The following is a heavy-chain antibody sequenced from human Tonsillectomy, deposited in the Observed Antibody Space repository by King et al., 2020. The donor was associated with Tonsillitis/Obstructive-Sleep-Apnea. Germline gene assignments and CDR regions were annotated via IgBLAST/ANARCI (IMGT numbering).Heavy chain of an antibody. J-gene: IGHJ6*03. CDR3: AGGRITGVYRSYYYYYMDV. CDR1: GFTFTTYG. D-gene: IGHD1-20*01. V-gene: IGHV1-18*01. CDR2: ISAYNGKT. Sequence: QLVQSGAEVKKPGASVKVSCKASGFTFTTYGISWVRQAPGQGLEWMGWISAYNGKTNYAQNVQGRVTMTTDTSTNTAYMELRSLRSDDTVVYYCAGGRITGVYRSYYYYYMDVWGKGTTVTVSS.